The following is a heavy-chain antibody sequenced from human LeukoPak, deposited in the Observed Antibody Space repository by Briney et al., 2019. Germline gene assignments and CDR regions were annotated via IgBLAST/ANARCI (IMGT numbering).Heavy chain of an antibody. CDR3: AREYYDFWSGSFQH. CDR1: GFTFSSYS. D-gene: IGHD3-3*01. Sequence: GGSLRLSCAASGFTFSSYSMNWVRQAPGKGLEWVSSISSSSSYIYYADSVKGRFTISRDNSKNTLYLQMNSLRAEDTAVYYCAREYYDFWSGSFQHWGQGTLVTVSS. CDR2: ISSSSSYI. J-gene: IGHJ1*01. V-gene: IGHV3-21*01.